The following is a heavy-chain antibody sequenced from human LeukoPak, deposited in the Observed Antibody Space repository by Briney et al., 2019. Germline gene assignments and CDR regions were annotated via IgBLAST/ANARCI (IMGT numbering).Heavy chain of an antibody. J-gene: IGHJ6*02. CDR2: ISYDGSNK. CDR1: GFTFSSYG. CDR3: ARGAGRFGELSVYGMDV. Sequence: GGSLRLSCAASGFTFSSYGMHWVRQAPGKGLEWVAVISYDGSNKYYADSVKGRFTISRDNAKNSLYLQMNSLRAEDTAVYYCARGAGRFGELSVYGMDVWGQGTTVTVSS. D-gene: IGHD3-10*01. V-gene: IGHV3-30*03.